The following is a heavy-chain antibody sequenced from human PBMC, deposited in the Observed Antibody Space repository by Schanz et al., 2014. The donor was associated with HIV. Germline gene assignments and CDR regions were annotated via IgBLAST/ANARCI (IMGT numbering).Heavy chain of an antibody. Sequence: EVQLVESGGGLVQPGRSLRLSCAASGFTFDDYAMHWVRQAPGKGLEWVSGISWNSGSIGYADSVKGRFTISRDNAKNSLYLQMNSLRAEDTAVYYCAKMEMAIVRWYYGMDVWGQGTTVTVSS. CDR2: ISWNSGSI. CDR3: AKMEMAIVRWYYGMDV. D-gene: IGHD3-16*02. J-gene: IGHJ6*02. V-gene: IGHV3-9*01. CDR1: GFTFDDYA.